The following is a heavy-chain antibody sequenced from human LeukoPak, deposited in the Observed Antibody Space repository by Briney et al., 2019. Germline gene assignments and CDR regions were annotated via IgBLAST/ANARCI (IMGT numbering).Heavy chain of an antibody. J-gene: IGHJ4*02. D-gene: IGHD3-22*01. CDR3: ARGSGTYYYDSSGYYFDY. CDR1: GGSISSGDYY. V-gene: IGHV4-30-4*01. CDR2: IYYSGST. Sequence: SETLSLTCTVSGGSISSGDYYWSWIRQPPGKGLEWIGYIYYSGSTYYNPSLKSRVTISVDTSKNQFSLKLSSVTAADTAVYYCARGSGTYYYDSSGYYFDYWGQGTLVTVSS.